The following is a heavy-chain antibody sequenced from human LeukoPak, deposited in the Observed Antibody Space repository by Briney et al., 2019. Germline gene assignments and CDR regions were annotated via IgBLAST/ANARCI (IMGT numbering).Heavy chain of an antibody. V-gene: IGHV4-31*03. CDR2: IYYSGST. D-gene: IGHD2-15*01. J-gene: IGHJ3*02. Sequence: SETLSLTCTVSGGSTSSGGYYWSWIRQHTGKGLEWIGYIYYSGSTYYNPSLKSRVTISVDTSKNQFSLKLSSVTAADTAVYYCERRLASIVVVVAAIDAFDIWGQGTMVTVSS. CDR3: ERRLASIVVVVAAIDAFDI. CDR1: GGSTSSGGYY.